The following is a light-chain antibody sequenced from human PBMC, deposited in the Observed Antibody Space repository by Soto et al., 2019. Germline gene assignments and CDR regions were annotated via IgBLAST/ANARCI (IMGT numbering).Light chain of an antibody. V-gene: IGKV1-33*01. CDR3: QQFDDLPLT. J-gene: IGKJ4*01. CDR2: DVS. CDR1: HDIKKY. Sequence: DIQMTQSPSSLSASVGDRVTITCQASHDIKKYLNWYQQKAHKVPKLLIHDVSTLATGVPSRFTGSGSGTDFTLTINSLQPEDVATYYCQQFDDLPLTLGGGTKV.